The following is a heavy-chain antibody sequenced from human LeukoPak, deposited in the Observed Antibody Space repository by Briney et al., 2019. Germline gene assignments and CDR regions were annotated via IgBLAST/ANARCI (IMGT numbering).Heavy chain of an antibody. CDR1: GFTFSSYS. CDR2: ISGSGGST. CDR3: AKVDTAMGGYFDY. D-gene: IGHD5-18*01. V-gene: IGHV3-23*01. J-gene: IGHJ4*02. Sequence: GGSLRLSCAASGFTFSSYSMNWVRQAPGKGLEWVSAISGSGGSTYYADSVKGRFTISRDNSKNTLYLQMNSLRAEDTAVYYCAKVDTAMGGYFDYWGQGTLVTVSS.